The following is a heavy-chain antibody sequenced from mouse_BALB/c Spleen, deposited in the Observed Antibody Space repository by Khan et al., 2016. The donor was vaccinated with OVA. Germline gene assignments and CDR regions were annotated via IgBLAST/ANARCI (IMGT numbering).Heavy chain of an antibody. V-gene: IGHV14-3*02. CDR2: IDPPTGDS. J-gene: IGHJ3*01. Sequence: VQLKQSGAELVKPGASVKLSCSASGFNITDTYIHWVKQRPEQGLEWIGRIDPPTGDSKYGPKFQDKATLTADTSSNTAYLQLSSLTSEDTAVYYCATLYGNAFAYWGQGTLVSVSA. CDR3: ATLYGNAFAY. CDR1: GFNITDTY. D-gene: IGHD2-1*01.